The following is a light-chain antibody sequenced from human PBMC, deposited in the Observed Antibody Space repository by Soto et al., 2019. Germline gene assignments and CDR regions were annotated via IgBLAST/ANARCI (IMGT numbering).Light chain of an antibody. V-gene: IGKV1-5*03. CDR2: KAS. CDR3: QHYNSYSEA. J-gene: IGKJ1*01. Sequence: DIQMTQSPSTLSGSVGDRVTITCRASQTISSWLAWYQQKPGKAPKLLIYKASTLKSGAPSRFSGSGSGKEFTLTISSLKPDDFATYYCQHYNSYSEALGQGTKVDIK. CDR1: QTISSW.